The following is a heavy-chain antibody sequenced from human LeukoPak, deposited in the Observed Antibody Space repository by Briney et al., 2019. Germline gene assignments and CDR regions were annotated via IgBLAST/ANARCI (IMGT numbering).Heavy chain of an antibody. CDR3: ARVSSSRAYYYYYYMDV. CDR1: GFTVSSNY. CDR2: IYSGGST. V-gene: IGHV3-53*01. D-gene: IGHD6-6*01. Sequence: GGSLRLSCAASGFTVSSNYMSWVRQAPGTGLEWVSVIYSGGSTYYADSVKGRFTISRDNSKNTLYLQMNSLRAEDTAVYYCARVSSSRAYYYYYYMDVWGKGTTVTVSS. J-gene: IGHJ6*03.